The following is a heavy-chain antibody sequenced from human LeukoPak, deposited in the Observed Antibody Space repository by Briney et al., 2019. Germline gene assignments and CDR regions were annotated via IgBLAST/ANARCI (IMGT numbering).Heavy chain of an antibody. CDR3: AKDNRRHYTSGPNPDSLH. CDR2: INSDGSST. D-gene: IGHD6-19*01. CDR1: GFTFSNYW. J-gene: IGHJ4*02. V-gene: IGHV3-74*01. Sequence: GGSLRLSCAASGFTFSNYWMHWVRQAPGKGLVWVSRINSDGSSTNYADSVKGRFTISRDNAKNTLFLQMNSLRAEDTAVYYCAKDNRRHYTSGPNPDSLHWGQGALVTVSS.